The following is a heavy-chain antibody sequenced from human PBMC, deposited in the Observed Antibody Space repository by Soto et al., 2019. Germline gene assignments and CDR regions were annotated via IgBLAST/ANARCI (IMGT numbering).Heavy chain of an antibody. CDR1: GFTFSTYA. CDR3: MNLYSYGSGSYYK. J-gene: IGHJ4*02. Sequence: EVQLLESGGGLVQPGGSLRLSCAASGFTFSTYAMSWVRQAPGKGLEWVLGMSGSGGSTYYADSVKGRFTISRDNSKNTLYLQMNSLRAEDTAVYYCMNLYSYGSGSYYKWGQGTLVTVSS. V-gene: IGHV3-23*01. D-gene: IGHD3-10*01. CDR2: MSGSGGST.